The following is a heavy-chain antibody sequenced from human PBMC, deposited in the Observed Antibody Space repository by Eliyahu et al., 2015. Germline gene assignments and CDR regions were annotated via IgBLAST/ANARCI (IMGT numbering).Heavy chain of an antibody. CDR1: GASMSSGSYF. CDR2: IYRSGST. CDR3: ARLFSSSLAADH. V-gene: IGHV4-61*02. D-gene: IGHD6-13*01. Sequence: QVQLQESGPRLVNPSQTLSLTCTVXGASMSSGSYFWGWYRQPAGKAPEWIGRIYRSGSTDYSPSLKSRVTLSVDTSKNQFSLELRSVTAADSAIYYCARLFSSSLAADHWGQGTLVSVSS. J-gene: IGHJ4*02.